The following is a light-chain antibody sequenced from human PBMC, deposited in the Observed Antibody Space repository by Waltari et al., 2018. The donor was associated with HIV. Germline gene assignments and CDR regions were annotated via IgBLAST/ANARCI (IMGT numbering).Light chain of an antibody. Sequence: DIHMTQSPSSLSASIGDRVTITCRAIQSISNYLHWYQQKPGQAPTLLFYGASIVQIGVPSRFSGSGSGTDFTLTFDSLQPEDFAPYYCQQSYSSPWTFGQGTRLDIK. CDR1: QSISNY. J-gene: IGKJ5*01. CDR3: QQSYSSPWT. CDR2: GAS. V-gene: IGKV1-39*01.